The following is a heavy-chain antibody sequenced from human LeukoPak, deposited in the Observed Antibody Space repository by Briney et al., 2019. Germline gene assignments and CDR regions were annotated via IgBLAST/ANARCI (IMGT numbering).Heavy chain of an antibody. J-gene: IGHJ5*02. D-gene: IGHD3-22*01. Sequence: PGGSLRLSCAASGFTFSSYWMSWVRQAPGKGLELVANINQDGSEKYYVDSVKGRFTISRDNAKNSLYLQMNSLRAEDTAVYYCARDSSYYDSSVVDWFDPWGQGTLVTV. CDR2: INQDGSEK. V-gene: IGHV3-7*01. CDR1: GFTFSSYW. CDR3: ARDSSYYDSSVVDWFDP.